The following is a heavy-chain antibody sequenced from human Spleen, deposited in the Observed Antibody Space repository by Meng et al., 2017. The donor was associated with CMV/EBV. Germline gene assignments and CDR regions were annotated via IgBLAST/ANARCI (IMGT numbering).Heavy chain of an antibody. V-gene: IGHV1-18*01. D-gene: IGHD3-16*01. J-gene: IGHJ5*02. CDR3: AKDYTPGYDCFDP. CDR2: IGAYNGDT. CDR1: GHH. Sequence: ASVKVSCKASGHHWVRQAPGQGLEWMGWIGAYNGDTNYAQKYQGRVTMTTDTSTSTAYMELRSLRSDDTAVYYCAKDYTPGYDCFDPWGQGTLVTVSS.